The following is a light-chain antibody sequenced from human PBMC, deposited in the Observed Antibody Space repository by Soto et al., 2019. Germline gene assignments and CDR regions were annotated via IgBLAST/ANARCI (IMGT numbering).Light chain of an antibody. V-gene: IGKV3-20*01. CDR3: QQYDNLPPYT. J-gene: IGKJ2*01. CDR2: GAS. CDR1: QSVSNNY. Sequence: EIVLTQSPGTLSLSPGERATLSCRASQSVSNNYLAWYQQKPGQAPRLLIYGASNRATGIPDRFSGSGSGTDFTLTINSLQSEDFAVYFCQQYDNLPPYTFGQGTRLEI.